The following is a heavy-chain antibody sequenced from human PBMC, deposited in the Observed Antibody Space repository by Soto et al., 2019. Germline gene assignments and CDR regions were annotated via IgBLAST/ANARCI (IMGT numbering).Heavy chain of an antibody. J-gene: IGHJ6*02. Sequence: SETLSLTCTVSGGSISSYYWSWIRQPAGKGLEWIGRIYTSGSTNYNPSLKSRVTMSVDTSKNQFSLKLSSVTAADTAVYYCASLAVGLGYYYGMDVWGQGTTVTVSS. CDR3: ASLAVGLGYYYGMDV. V-gene: IGHV4-4*07. D-gene: IGHD6-19*01. CDR2: IYTSGST. CDR1: GGSISSYY.